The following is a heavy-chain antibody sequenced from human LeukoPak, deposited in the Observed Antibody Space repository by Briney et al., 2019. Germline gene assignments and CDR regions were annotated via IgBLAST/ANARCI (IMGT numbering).Heavy chain of an antibody. Sequence: GGSLRLSCAASGFTFSNYGMHWVRQAPGKGLEWVAVIWYDGSNKYYGDSVKGRFAISRDNSKNTLYLQMNSLRAEDTAVYYCAKENSGSYSGYWGQGTLVTVSS. CDR1: GFTFSNYG. CDR3: AKENSGSYSGY. V-gene: IGHV3-33*06. J-gene: IGHJ4*02. D-gene: IGHD1-26*01. CDR2: IWYDGSNK.